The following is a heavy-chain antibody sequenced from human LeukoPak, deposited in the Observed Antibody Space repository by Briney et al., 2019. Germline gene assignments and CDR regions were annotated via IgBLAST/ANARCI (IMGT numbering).Heavy chain of an antibody. Sequence: SGTLSLTCAVSGGSISSSNWWSWVRQPPGKGLEWIGEIYHSGSTDYNPSLKSRVTISVDKSKNQFSLKLSSATAADTAVYYCARWLAQKDIVVVPAAIHDAFDIWGQGTMVTVSS. CDR2: IYHSGST. J-gene: IGHJ3*02. D-gene: IGHD2-2*01. V-gene: IGHV4-4*02. CDR1: GGSISSSNW. CDR3: ARWLAQKDIVVVPAAIHDAFDI.